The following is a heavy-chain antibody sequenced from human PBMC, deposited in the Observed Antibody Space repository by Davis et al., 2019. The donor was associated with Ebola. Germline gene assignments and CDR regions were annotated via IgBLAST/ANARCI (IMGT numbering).Heavy chain of an antibody. CDR2: YYYTGNT. CDR3: ARETGSGWYSRIDY. V-gene: IGHV4-61*08. D-gene: IGHD6-19*01. CDR1: GGFVSSGGYS. Sequence: SETLSLTCAVSGGFVSSGGYSWNWIRQPPGKGLEWIGYYYYTGNTYYNPSLKSRVTISVDTSKNQFSLKLSSVTAADTAVYYCARETGSGWYSRIDYWGQGTLVTVSS. J-gene: IGHJ4*02.